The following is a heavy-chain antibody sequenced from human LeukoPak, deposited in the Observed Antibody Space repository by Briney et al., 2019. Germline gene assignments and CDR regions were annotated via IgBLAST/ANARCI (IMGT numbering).Heavy chain of an antibody. J-gene: IGHJ4*02. Sequence: PGRSLRLSCAASGFTFSSYGMHWVRRAPGKGLEWVAVIWYDGSNKYYADSVKGRFTISRDNSKNTLYLQMNSLRAEDTAVYYCARGLSQGVDYWGQGTLVTVSS. CDR1: GFTFSSYG. D-gene: IGHD1-26*01. CDR2: IWYDGSNK. CDR3: ARGLSQGVDY. V-gene: IGHV3-33*01.